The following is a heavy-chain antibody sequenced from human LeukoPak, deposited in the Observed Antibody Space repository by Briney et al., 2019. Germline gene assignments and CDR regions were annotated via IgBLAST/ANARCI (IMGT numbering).Heavy chain of an antibody. CDR2: IYYSGRT. V-gene: IGHV4-59*01. J-gene: IGHJ4*02. Sequence: SETLSLTCTVSGGSISSYYWSWIRQPPGKGLGWIGDIYYSGRTNYNPSLQSRVTISVDTSKNQSSLQLSSVTAADTAVYYCARVLKAYYYDSSGPFDYWGQGTLVTVSS. CDR3: ARVLKAYYYDSSGPFDY. CDR1: GGSISSYY. D-gene: IGHD3-22*01.